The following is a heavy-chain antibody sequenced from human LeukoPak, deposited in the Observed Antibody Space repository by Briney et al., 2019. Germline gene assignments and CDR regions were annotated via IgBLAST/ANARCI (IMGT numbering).Heavy chain of an antibody. CDR2: IIPIFGTA. Sequence: SVKVSCKASGGTFSSYAISWVRQAPGQGLEWMGGIIPIFGTANYAQKFQGRVTITADESTSTAYMELSSLRSEDTAVYYCASLADIVVVPAAIGGYYYYYGMDVWGKGTTVTVSS. CDR1: GGTFSSYA. J-gene: IGHJ6*04. D-gene: IGHD2-2*01. V-gene: IGHV1-69*13. CDR3: ASLADIVVVPAAIGGYYYYYGMDV.